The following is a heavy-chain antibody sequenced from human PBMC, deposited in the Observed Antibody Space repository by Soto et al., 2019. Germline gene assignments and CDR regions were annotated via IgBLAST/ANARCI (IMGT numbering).Heavy chain of an antibody. J-gene: IGHJ5*02. CDR1: GFSLSTSGVA. D-gene: IGHD2-15*01. CDR3: ARQVLYCSGNGCPHRFDP. V-gene: IGHV2-5*01. CDR2: LYWNDDK. Sequence: QITLKESGHTLVKPTQTLTLTCTFSGFSLSTSGVAVGWIRPPPGKALEWLHLLYWNDDKRYSPSMKTRLTITKDTSKQQVVVTMTNMDPVDTATYYCARQVLYCSGNGCPHRFDPWGQGTLVTVSS.